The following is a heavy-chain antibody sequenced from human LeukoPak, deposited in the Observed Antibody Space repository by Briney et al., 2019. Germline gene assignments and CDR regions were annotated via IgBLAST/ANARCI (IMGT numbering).Heavy chain of an antibody. CDR3: ASGSDGMDV. V-gene: IGHV4-30-4*01. CDR2: IYYSGST. Sequence: SETLSLTCTVSGVSISSGDYYWSWIRQPPGEGLEWIGYIYYSGSTYYNPSLKSRVTISVDTSKNQFSLKLSSVTAADTALYYCASGSDGMDVWGQGTTVTVSS. D-gene: IGHD3-10*01. CDR1: GVSISSGDYY. J-gene: IGHJ6*02.